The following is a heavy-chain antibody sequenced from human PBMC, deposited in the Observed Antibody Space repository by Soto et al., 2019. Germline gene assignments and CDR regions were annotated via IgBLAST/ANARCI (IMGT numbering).Heavy chain of an antibody. CDR1: VGSFSVYY. CDR3: ARKPHGAAAPTGNWFDP. D-gene: IGHD6-13*01. V-gene: IGHV4-34*01. J-gene: IGHJ5*02. CDR2: INHSGST. Sequence: PSETLSLTCAFYVGSFSVYYWSWIRQPPGKGLEWIGEINHSGSTNYNPSRKSRVTISVDTSKNQFSLKLSSVTAADTAVYYCARKPHGAAAPTGNWFDPWGQGTMVTVSS.